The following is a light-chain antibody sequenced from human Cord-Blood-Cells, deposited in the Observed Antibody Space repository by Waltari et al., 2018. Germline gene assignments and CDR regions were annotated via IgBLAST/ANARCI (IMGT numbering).Light chain of an antibody. CDR2: AAS. Sequence: DIQMTQSPSSLSASVGDRVTITCRASQSISSYLNWYQQKPGKAPKLLIYAASSLQSGVPSRFSGSGSGTDFTLTISSLQPEDFATYYCQQSYSTLITVCQGTRREIK. CDR3: QQSYSTLIT. CDR1: QSISSY. J-gene: IGKJ5*01. V-gene: IGKV1-39*01.